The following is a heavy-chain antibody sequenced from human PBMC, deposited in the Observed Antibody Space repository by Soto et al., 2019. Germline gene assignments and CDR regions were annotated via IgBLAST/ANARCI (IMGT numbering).Heavy chain of an antibody. CDR1: GYTFITYY. V-gene: IGHV1-46*01. D-gene: IGHD6-25*01. CDR3: AREASVSSGAPPLDS. CDR2: INPRSGKT. J-gene: IGHJ5*01. Sequence: ASVKFSCQASGYTFITYYIHWVRRARGQGLEWMGIINPRSGKTTYAQKFQGRVTMTRDTSASTAYMTLTSLTSEDTAMYFCAREASVSSGAPPLDSWGQGTPVTVSS.